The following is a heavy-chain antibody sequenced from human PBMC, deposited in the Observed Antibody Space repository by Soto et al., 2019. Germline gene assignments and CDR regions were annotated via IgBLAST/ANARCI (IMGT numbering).Heavy chain of an antibody. D-gene: IGHD3-16*01. CDR2: ISYRGST. CDR1: GGSFNGYS. J-gene: IGHJ4*02. V-gene: IGHV4-34*01. Sequence: PSETLSLTCKVSGGSFNGYSWSWFRQTSGKGLEWIGDISYRGSTSYSPSLKSRLMISLDTSNNQFSLKVASVTAADTAVYYCARALLGFSYGYGGYFDPWGPGTLVTVSS. CDR3: ARALLGFSYGYGGYFDP.